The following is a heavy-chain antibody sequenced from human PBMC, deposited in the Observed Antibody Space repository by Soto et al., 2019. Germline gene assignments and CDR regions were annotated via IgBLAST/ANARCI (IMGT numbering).Heavy chain of an antibody. J-gene: IGHJ4*02. V-gene: IGHV4-59*12. D-gene: IGHD1-7*01. Sequence: PSETLSLTCTVSGGSISNYYWSWIRQAPGKGLEWIAYIYNSGITNYNPSLKSRVTISMDTSKNQFSLRLSSVTAADTAVYYCARAGNWNYPNYFDYWGQGTLVTVSS. CDR1: GGSISNYY. CDR3: ARAGNWNYPNYFDY. CDR2: IYNSGIT.